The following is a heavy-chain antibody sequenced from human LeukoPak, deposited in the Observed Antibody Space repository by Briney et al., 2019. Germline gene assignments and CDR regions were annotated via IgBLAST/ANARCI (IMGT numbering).Heavy chain of an antibody. D-gene: IGHD1-26*01. CDR1: GFTFSSYA. J-gene: IGHJ4*02. CDR3: AKGPSGSLDY. CDR2: ISTNGAST. V-gene: IGHV3-23*01. Sequence: GGSLRLSCAASGFTFSSYAMSWLRQAPGKGPEWVSGISTNGASTYYVDSVKGRFTISRDDSKNTLYLQMNSLRPEDTAIYYCAKGPSGSLDYWGQGTRVTVSS.